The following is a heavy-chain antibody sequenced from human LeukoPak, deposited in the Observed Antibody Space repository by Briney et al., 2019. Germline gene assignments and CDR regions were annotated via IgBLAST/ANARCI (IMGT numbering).Heavy chain of an antibody. V-gene: IGHV3-7*01. Sequence: PGGSLRLSCAASGFTFSSYWMSWVRQAPGKGLEWVANIKQDGSEKYYVDSVKGRFTISRDNAKNSLYLQMNSLRAEDTAVYYCARYYYDSSGAWFDPWGQGTLVTVSS. J-gene: IGHJ5*02. CDR3: ARYYYDSSGAWFDP. CDR1: GFTFSSYW. D-gene: IGHD3-22*01. CDR2: IKQDGSEK.